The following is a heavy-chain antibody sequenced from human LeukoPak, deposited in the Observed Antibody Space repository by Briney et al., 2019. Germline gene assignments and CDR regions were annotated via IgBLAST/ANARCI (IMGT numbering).Heavy chain of an antibody. Sequence: GGSLRLSCGASGFSFSSYAMSWVRQAPGKGLEWVSVISGSGSNTYYADSVKGRFTISRDNSKNTLFLHMNSLRVEDTAVYYCAKAPAAATKYYYGMDVWGQGTTVTVSS. V-gene: IGHV3-23*01. CDR2: ISGSGSNT. J-gene: IGHJ6*02. CDR1: GFSFSSYA. CDR3: AKAPAAATKYYYGMDV. D-gene: IGHD6-13*01.